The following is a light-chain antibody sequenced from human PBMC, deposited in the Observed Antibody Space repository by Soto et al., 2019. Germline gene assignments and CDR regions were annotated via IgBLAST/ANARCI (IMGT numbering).Light chain of an antibody. V-gene: IGKV3-15*01. Sequence: EIVMTQSPATLSVSPGERATLSCRASQSVSSNLAWYQQKPGQAPRLLIYGASTRATGIPARFSGSGSGTEYTLTISSRQSEDFAVYYCQQYNNWPFFFGQGTKLEIK. CDR2: GAS. CDR1: QSVSSN. CDR3: QQYNNWPFF. J-gene: IGKJ2*01.